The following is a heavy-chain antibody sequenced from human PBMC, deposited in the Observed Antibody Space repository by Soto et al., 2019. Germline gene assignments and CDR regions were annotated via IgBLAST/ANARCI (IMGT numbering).Heavy chain of an antibody. Sequence: LRLSCAASGFTFSSYGMTWVRQAPGKGLEWVSFSSATGAGTYYADSVKGRFTISRDNSKNTLYLQMTSLRADDTAVYYCAKDRRAGGNYGFYSDFWGQGALVTVSS. J-gene: IGHJ4*02. D-gene: IGHD1-7*01. V-gene: IGHV3-23*01. CDR3: AKDRRAGGNYGFYSDF. CDR1: GFTFSSYG. CDR2: SSATGAGT.